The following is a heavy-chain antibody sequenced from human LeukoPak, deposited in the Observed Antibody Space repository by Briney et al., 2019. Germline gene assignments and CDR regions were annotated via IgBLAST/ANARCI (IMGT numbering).Heavy chain of an antibody. CDR2: ISAYNGNT. J-gene: IGHJ4*02. D-gene: IGHD3-9*01. CDR3: AKGPVLRYFDWLPLGSYYFDY. Sequence: GASVKVSCKASGYTFTSYGISWVRQAPGQGLEWMGWISAYNGNTNYAQKLQGRVTMTTDTSTSTAYMELRSLRSDDTAVYYCAKGPVLRYFDWLPLGSYYFDYWGQGTLVTVSS. CDR1: GYTFTSYG. V-gene: IGHV1-18*01.